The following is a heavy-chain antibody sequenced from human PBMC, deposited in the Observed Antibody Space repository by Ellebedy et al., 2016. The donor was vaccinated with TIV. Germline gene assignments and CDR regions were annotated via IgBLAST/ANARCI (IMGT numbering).Heavy chain of an antibody. CDR1: GFTFSSYW. D-gene: IGHD3-10*01. V-gene: IGHV3-74*01. CDR2: INSDGSST. J-gene: IGHJ6*02. CDR3: ASARGGHYGSGSYRYYYYGVDV. Sequence: GGSLRLSXAASGFTFSSYWMHWVRQAPGKGLVWVSRINSDGSSTSYADSVKGRFTISRDNAKNTLYLQMNSLRAEDAAVYYCASARGGHYGSGSYRYYYYGVDVWGQGTTVTVSS.